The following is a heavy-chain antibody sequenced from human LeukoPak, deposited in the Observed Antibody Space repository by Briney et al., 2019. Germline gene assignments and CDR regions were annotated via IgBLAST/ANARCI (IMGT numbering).Heavy chain of an antibody. Sequence: SVKVSCKASGYTFTSYGISWVRQAPGQGLEWMGGIIPIFGTANYAQKFQGRVTITADESTSTAYMELSSLRSEDTAVYYCARSRYCGGDCYLGNAFDIWGQGTMVTVSS. CDR1: GYTFTSYG. CDR2: IIPIFGTA. D-gene: IGHD2-21*02. J-gene: IGHJ3*02. V-gene: IGHV1-69*13. CDR3: ARSRYCGGDCYLGNAFDI.